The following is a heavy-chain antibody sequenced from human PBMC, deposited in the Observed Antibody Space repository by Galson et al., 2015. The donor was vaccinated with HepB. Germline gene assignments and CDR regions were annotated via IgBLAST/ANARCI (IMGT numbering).Heavy chain of an antibody. Sequence: SETLSLTCTVSGGSISNYYWSWIRQPPGKGLEWIGDIYYSGSTNYNPSLKSRVTISVDTSENKFSLKLSSVTAADTAVYYCARGGRGIVDYWGQGTLVTVSS. D-gene: IGHD3-16*01. V-gene: IGHV4-59*01. CDR1: GGSISNYY. J-gene: IGHJ4*02. CDR2: IYYSGST. CDR3: ARGGRGIVDY.